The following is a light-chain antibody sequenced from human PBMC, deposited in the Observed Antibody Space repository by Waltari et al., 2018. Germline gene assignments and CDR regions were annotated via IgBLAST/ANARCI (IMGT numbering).Light chain of an antibody. Sequence: DIVMTQSPDSLAVSLGERATINCKSSQSVLYSSDNKNYLAWYQQKPGQPPKLLIYWASTRESGVPDRFSGSWSGTDFTLTISSLQAEDVAVFYCQQYYRSPHTFGQGTKLEIK. CDR1: QSVLYSSDNKNY. V-gene: IGKV4-1*01. CDR3: QQYYRSPHT. CDR2: WAS. J-gene: IGKJ2*01.